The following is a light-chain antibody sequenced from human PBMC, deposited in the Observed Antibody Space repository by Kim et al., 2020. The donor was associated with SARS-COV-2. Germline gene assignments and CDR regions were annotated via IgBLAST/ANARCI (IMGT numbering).Light chain of an antibody. Sequence: DIQMTQSPSSVSASVGDRVTITCRASDDISNWLGWYQQSPGKAPKLLISDISTLQSGVPSRFSGSGSGTHFTLTINSLQPEDFVTYYCQQVYSFPRTFGQGTKLEI. J-gene: IGKJ2*01. CDR2: DIS. CDR1: DDISNW. CDR3: QQVYSFPRT. V-gene: IGKV1D-12*01.